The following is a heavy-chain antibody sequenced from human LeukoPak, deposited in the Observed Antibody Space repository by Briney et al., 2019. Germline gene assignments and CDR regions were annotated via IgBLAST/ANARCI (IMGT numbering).Heavy chain of an antibody. CDR2: IIPIFGTA. Sequence: SVKVSCKASGGTFSSYAISWVRQAPGQGLEWMGGIIPIFGTANYAQKFQGRVTITTDESTSTAYMELSSLRSEDTAVYYCARDQNGEYSSSSFLNWFDPWGQGTLVTVSS. CDR1: GGTFSSYA. V-gene: IGHV1-69*05. J-gene: IGHJ5*02. D-gene: IGHD6-6*01. CDR3: ARDQNGEYSSSSFLNWFDP.